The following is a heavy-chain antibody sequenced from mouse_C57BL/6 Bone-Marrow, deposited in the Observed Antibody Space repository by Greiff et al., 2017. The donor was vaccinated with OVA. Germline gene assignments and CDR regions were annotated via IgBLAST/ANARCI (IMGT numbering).Heavy chain of an antibody. J-gene: IGHJ4*01. D-gene: IGHD1-1*01. Sequence: VQLQESGPGLVAPSQSLSITCTVSGFSLTSYAISWVRQPPGKGLEWLGVIWTGGGTNYNSALKSRLSISKDNSKSQVFLKMNSLQTDDTARYYCARNSPITTVVANYYYAMDYWGQGTSVTVSS. CDR1: GFSLTSYA. CDR2: IWTGGGT. V-gene: IGHV2-9-1*01. CDR3: ARNSPITTVVANYYYAMDY.